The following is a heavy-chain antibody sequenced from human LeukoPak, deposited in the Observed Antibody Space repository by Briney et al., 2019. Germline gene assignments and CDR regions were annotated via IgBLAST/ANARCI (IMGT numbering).Heavy chain of an antibody. CDR2: IKSKTDGGTT. V-gene: IGHV3-15*01. CDR3: TTDRYSSSWYDYYYYYMDV. Sequence: SGGSLRLSCAASGFTFSSYWMSWVRQAPGKGLEWVGRIKSKTDGGTTDYAAPVKGRFTISRDDSKNTLYLQMNSLKTEDTAVYYCTTDRYSSSWYDYYYYYMDVWGKGTTVTVSS. D-gene: IGHD6-13*01. CDR1: GFTFSSYW. J-gene: IGHJ6*03.